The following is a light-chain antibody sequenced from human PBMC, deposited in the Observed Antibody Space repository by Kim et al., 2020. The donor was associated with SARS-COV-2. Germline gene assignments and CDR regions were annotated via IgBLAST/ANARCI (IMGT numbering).Light chain of an antibody. Sequence: PGETAPPSCGASQSIGSRLAWYQQKPVQAPRLLIYGASNRATGFPARFSASGFGTDFTLTISSLEPEDFAVYYCQQSGNWPLTFGGGTKVEIK. CDR2: GAS. V-gene: IGKV3-11*01. J-gene: IGKJ4*01. CDR3: QQSGNWPLT. CDR1: QSIGSR.